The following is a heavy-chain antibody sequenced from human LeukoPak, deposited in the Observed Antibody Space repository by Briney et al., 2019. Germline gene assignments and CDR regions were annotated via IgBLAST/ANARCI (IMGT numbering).Heavy chain of an antibody. V-gene: IGHV4-61*02. J-gene: IGHJ4*02. D-gene: IGHD1-26*01. CDR2: IYTSGST. CDR3: ARDRYSGSYLGFDY. Sequence: PSETLSLTCTVSGGSISSSSYYWSWIRQPAGKGLEWIGRIYTSGSTNYNPSLKSRVTMSVDTSKNQFSLKLSSVTAADTAVYYCARDRYSGSYLGFDYWGQGTLVTVSS. CDR1: GGSISSSSYY.